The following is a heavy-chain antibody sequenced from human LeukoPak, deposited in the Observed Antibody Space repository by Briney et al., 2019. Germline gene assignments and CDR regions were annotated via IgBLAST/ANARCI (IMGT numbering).Heavy chain of an antibody. CDR2: IYPGDSDT. Sequence: GESLKISCKGSGYSFTSYWIGWVRQMPGKGLEWMGIIYPGDSDTRYSPSFQGQVTISADKSISTAYLQWSSLKASDTAVYYCARLGIEYDFWSGYSPNDYWGQGTLVTVSS. CDR3: ARLGIEYDFWSGYSPNDY. V-gene: IGHV5-51*01. CDR1: GYSFTSYW. D-gene: IGHD3-3*01. J-gene: IGHJ4*02.